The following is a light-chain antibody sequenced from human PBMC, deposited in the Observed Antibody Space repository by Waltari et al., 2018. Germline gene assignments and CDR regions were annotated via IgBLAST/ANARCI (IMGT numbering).Light chain of an antibody. CDR3: AAWDNTLSGPS. CDR1: SSNIGLTT. CDR2: RNN. V-gene: IGLV1-44*01. Sequence: QSVVTQPPSASGTPGQRVTISCSGRSSNIGLTTVQGYQQFPGRAPKLLIYRNNQRPSGVPDRFSGSKSGTSASLAISGLQSEDEADYYCAAWDNTLSGPSFGGGTKVTVL. J-gene: IGLJ3*02.